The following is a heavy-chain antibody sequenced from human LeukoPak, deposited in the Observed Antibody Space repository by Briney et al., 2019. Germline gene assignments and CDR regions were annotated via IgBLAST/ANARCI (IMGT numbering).Heavy chain of an antibody. CDR1: GFTFSNYL. J-gene: IGHJ3*02. D-gene: IGHD3-16*01. CDR3: ARGGRMSMDI. Sequence: GGSLTLSCAASGFTFSNYLMYWVRQTPGKGPVWVSRVNKDGSSTPYADSVKGRFTVSRDNAKNTLYLQMNSLRAEDTAVYYCARGGRMSMDIWGQGTMVTVSS. V-gene: IGHV3-74*01. CDR2: VNKDGSST.